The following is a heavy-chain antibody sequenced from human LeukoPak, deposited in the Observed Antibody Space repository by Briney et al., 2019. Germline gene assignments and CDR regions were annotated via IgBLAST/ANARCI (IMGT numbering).Heavy chain of an antibody. Sequence: GGSLRLSCAASGFTFSDYYMSWVRQAPGKGLEWVSAISGSGGSTYYADSVKGRFTISRDNSKNTLYLQMNSLRAEDTAVYYCQVGATRYFDYWGQGTLVTVSS. V-gene: IGHV3-23*01. CDR1: GFTFSDYY. J-gene: IGHJ4*02. CDR3: QVGATRYFDY. D-gene: IGHD1-26*01. CDR2: ISGSGGST.